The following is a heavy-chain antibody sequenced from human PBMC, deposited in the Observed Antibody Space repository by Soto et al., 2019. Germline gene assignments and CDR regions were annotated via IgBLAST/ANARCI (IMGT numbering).Heavy chain of an antibody. CDR3: ARGHFGVTMDV. Sequence: GGSLRLSCVASGFTFSNFAMAWVRQAPGKGLEWVSAINGSGDITYYAESVKGRFTISRDNSKNTLYLQMNSLRSEDTAVFYCARGHFGVTMDVWGQGTTVTVSS. V-gene: IGHV3-23*01. CDR2: INGSGDIT. D-gene: IGHD3-3*01. CDR1: GFTFSNFA. J-gene: IGHJ6*02.